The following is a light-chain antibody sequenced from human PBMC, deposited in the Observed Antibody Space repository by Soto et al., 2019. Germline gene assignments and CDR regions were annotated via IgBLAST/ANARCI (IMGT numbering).Light chain of an antibody. V-gene: IGKV3-20*01. Sequence: EIVLTQSPGTLSLSPGERATLSCRASQSVSSIYLAWYQQKPGQAPRLLIYGASSRATGIPDRFSGSGSGTDFTLTISRLEPEDFAVYYCQHYGSSLFTFGQGTRLEIK. CDR1: QSVSSIY. J-gene: IGKJ5*01. CDR2: GAS. CDR3: QHYGSSLFT.